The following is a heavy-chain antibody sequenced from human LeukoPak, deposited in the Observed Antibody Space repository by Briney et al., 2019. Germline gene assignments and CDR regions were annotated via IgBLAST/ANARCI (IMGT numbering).Heavy chain of an antibody. D-gene: IGHD1-7*01. CDR2: ISGSNGNT. Sequence: ASVKVSCKASGYTFTSYGISWVRQAPGQGLEWMGWISGSNGNTNYAQKFRDRVTMSTDTSTGTAYLDVRSLTSDDTAVYYCARDHSNWNYAPDFWGQGTLVIVSS. CDR3: ARDHSNWNYAPDF. J-gene: IGHJ4*02. V-gene: IGHV1-18*01. CDR1: GYTFTSYG.